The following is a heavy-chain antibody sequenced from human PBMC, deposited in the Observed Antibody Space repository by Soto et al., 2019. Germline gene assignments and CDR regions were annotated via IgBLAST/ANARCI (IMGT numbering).Heavy chain of an antibody. J-gene: IGHJ4*02. CDR3: ARGFWSESGHDYPYFDY. CDR2: IYYSGST. CDR1: GGSISSYY. V-gene: IGHV4-59*01. Sequence: PSETLSLTCTVSGGSISSYYCSWIRQPPGKGLEWIGYIYYSGSTNYNPSLKSRVTISVDTSKNQFSLKLSSVTAADTAVYYCARGFWSESGHDYPYFDYWGQGTLVTVSS. D-gene: IGHD5-12*01.